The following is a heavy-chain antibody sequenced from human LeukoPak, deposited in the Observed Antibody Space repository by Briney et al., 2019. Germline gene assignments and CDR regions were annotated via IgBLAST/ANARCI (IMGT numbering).Heavy chain of an antibody. Sequence: ASVKVSCKASGYTFTTYAVHWVRQAPGQGLEWMGWISAYNGNTNYAQKLQGRVTMTTDTSTSTAYMELRSLRSDDTAVYYCARRQQLVRDYYYYYYMDVWGKGTTVTVSS. CDR1: GYTFTTYA. J-gene: IGHJ6*03. D-gene: IGHD6-13*01. V-gene: IGHV1-18*01. CDR3: ARRQQLVRDYYYYYYMDV. CDR2: ISAYNGNT.